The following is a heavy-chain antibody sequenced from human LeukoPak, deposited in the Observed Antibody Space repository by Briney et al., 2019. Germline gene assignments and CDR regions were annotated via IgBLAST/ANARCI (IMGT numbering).Heavy chain of an antibody. V-gene: IGHV4-38-2*02. CDR3: ARERVGYCTNGVCYRGNWFDP. J-gene: IGHJ5*02. CDR1: GYSISSGYY. D-gene: IGHD2-8*01. CDR2: IYHSGST. Sequence: SETLSLTCTVSGYSISSGYYWGWIRQPPGKGLEWIGSIYHSGSTYYNPSLKGRVTISVDTSKNQFSLKLSSVTAADTAVYYCARERVGYCTNGVCYRGNWFDPWGQGTLVTVSS.